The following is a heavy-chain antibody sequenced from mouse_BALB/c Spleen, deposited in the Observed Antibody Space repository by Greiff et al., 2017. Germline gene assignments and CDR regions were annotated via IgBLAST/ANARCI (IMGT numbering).Heavy chain of an antibody. CDR2: ISSGGGNT. CDR1: GFTFSSYT. J-gene: IGHJ2*01. Sequence: EVHLVESGGGLVKPGGSLKLSCAASGFTFSSYTMSWVRQTPEKRLEWVATISSGGGNTYYPDSVKGRFTISRDNAKNNLYLQMSSLRSEDTALYYCARLDGYYGGLDYWGQGTTLTVSS. CDR3: ARLDGYYGGLDY. V-gene: IGHV5-9*03. D-gene: IGHD2-3*01.